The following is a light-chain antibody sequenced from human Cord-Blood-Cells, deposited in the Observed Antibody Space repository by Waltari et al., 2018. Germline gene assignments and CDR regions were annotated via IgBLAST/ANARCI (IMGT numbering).Light chain of an antibody. J-gene: IGLJ1*01. CDR1: SSDVGSYNL. CDR2: EGS. V-gene: IGLV2-23*01. Sequence: QSALTQPASVSGSPGQSITISCTGTSSDVGSYNLVSWYQQHQGKAPKPMIYEGSKRPSGVSNRFSGSQSGNTASLTISGLQAEDEADYYCCSYAGSSTYVFGTGTKVTVL. CDR3: CSYAGSSTYV.